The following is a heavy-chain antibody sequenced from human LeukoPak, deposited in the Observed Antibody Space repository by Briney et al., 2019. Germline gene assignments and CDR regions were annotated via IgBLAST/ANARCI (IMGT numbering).Heavy chain of an antibody. CDR3: PRQFSASSHFDY. CDR2: IYTSGST. J-gene: IGHJ4*02. D-gene: IGHD6-6*01. CDR1: GGSISSYY. Sequence: SETLSLTCTVSGGSISSYYWSWIRQPAGKGLEWIGRIYTSGSTNYNPSLKSRVTMSVDTSKNQFSLKLSSVTAADTAVYYCPRQFSASSHFDYWGQGSLVTVSS. V-gene: IGHV4-4*07.